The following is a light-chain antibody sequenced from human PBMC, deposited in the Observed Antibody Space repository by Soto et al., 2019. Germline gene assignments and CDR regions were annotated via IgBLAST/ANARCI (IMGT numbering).Light chain of an antibody. V-gene: IGKV3-20*01. J-gene: IGKJ1*01. Sequence: EIVLTQSLGTLSLSPGERATLSCRASQSVSSDLAWYEQKPGQAPRLLIYGASSRATGIPDRFSGSGSGTDFTLTISRLEPEDFAVYYCQQYGSSPRTFGQGTKVDI. CDR3: QQYGSSPRT. CDR1: QSVSSD. CDR2: GAS.